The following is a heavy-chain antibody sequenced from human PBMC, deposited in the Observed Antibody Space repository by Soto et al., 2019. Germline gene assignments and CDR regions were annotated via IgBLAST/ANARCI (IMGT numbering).Heavy chain of an antibody. CDR3: ARLAYTPIGVNVYGDDAFDL. Sequence: QMQLQESGPGLVKPSETLSLTCTVSGGSISDNDYYWNWIRQPPGKGLEWIGTISHTGAAYYNPSLESRVAISIETSDNPFSLNLGSVTAADTAVYYCARLAYTPIGVNVYGDDAFDLWGQGTMVTVSS. V-gene: IGHV4-39*01. J-gene: IGHJ3*01. D-gene: IGHD2-21*01. CDR2: ISHTGAA. CDR1: GGSISDNDYY.